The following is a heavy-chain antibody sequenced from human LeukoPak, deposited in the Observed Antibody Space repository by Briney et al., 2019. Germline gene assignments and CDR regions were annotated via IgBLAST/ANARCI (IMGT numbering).Heavy chain of an antibody. J-gene: IGHJ4*02. D-gene: IGHD3-22*01. Sequence: PGGSLRLSCAASGFTFSSYGMHWVRQAPGKGLEWVAFIRYDGSNKYYADSVKGRFTISRDNSKNTLYLQMNSLRAEDTAVYYCAKDADYYDSSGYYYNYFDYWGQGTLVIVSS. CDR1: GFTFSSYG. V-gene: IGHV3-30*02. CDR2: IRYDGSNK. CDR3: AKDADYYDSSGYYYNYFDY.